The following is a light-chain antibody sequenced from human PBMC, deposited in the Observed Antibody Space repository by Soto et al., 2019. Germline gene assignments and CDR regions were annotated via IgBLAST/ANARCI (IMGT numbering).Light chain of an antibody. CDR2: AAS. V-gene: IGKV1-39*01. Sequence: DIQMTQSPSSLSASVGDRVTITCRASQIISTYLTWYQQKPGKAPNLLIYAASTLQSGVSSRFSGSGSGTDFTLTISSLQPEDFGTYYCQQSHSTPYTYGQGTKLEIK. J-gene: IGKJ2*01. CDR1: QIISTY. CDR3: QQSHSTPYT.